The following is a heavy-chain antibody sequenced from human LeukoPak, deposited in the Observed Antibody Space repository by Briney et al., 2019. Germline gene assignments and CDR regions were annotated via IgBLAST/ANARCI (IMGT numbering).Heavy chain of an antibody. J-gene: IGHJ4*02. CDR3: AKVYIAVAGTVDY. Sequence: GGSLRLSCAASGFTFSDYGMHWVRQAPGKGLEWVSAISGSGGSTYYADSVKGRFTISRDNSKNTLYLQMNSLRAEDTAVYYCAKVYIAVAGTVDYWGQGTLVTVSS. CDR1: GFTFSDYG. D-gene: IGHD6-19*01. V-gene: IGHV3-23*01. CDR2: ISGSGGST.